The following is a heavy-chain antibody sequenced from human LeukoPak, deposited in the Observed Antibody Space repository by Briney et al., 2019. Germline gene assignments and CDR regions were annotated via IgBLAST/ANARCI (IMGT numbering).Heavy chain of an antibody. J-gene: IGHJ4*02. CDR1: GYPFVGYY. V-gene: IGHV1-2*02. CDR2: INPNSGGT. CDR3: ARRGDYSLIGY. D-gene: IGHD2-21*02. Sequence: ASVKVSCKASGYPFVGYYIHWVRQAPGQGLEWMGWINPNSGGTNYAPKFQGRVTMTRDTSISTAYMEMTRLTYDDTAVYFCARRGDYSLIGYWGQGTLVTVSS.